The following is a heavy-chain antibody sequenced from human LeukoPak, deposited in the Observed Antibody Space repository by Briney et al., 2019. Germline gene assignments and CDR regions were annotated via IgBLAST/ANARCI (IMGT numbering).Heavy chain of an antibody. D-gene: IGHD3-10*01. CDR2: IIPIFGTA. V-gene: IGHV1-69*01. CDR3: ARGVGLTYYYGSGSLGAFDI. Sequence: SVKVSCKASGGTFISYAISWVRQAPGQGLEWRGGIIPIFGTANYAQKFQGRVTITADESTSTAYMELSSLRSEDTAMYYCARGVGLTYYYGSGSLGAFDIWGQGTMVTVSS. J-gene: IGHJ3*02. CDR1: GGTFISYA.